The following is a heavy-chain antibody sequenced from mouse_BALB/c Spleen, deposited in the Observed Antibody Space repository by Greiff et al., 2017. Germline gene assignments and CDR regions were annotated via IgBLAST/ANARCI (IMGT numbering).Heavy chain of an antibody. CDR2: ISSGSSTI. CDR1: GFTFSSFG. V-gene: IGHV5-17*02. Sequence: EVKLVESGGGLVQPGGSRKLSCAASGFTFSSFGMHWVRQAPEKGLEWVAYISSGSSTIYYADTVKGRFTISRDNPKNTLFLQMTSLRSEDTAMYYCATPAFTTPTWRGAMDYWGQGTSVTVSS. J-gene: IGHJ4*01. CDR3: ATPAFTTPTWRGAMDY. D-gene: IGHD1-2*01.